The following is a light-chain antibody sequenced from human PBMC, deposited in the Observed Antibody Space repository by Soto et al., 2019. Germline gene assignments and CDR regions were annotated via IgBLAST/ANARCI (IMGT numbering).Light chain of an antibody. CDR2: WAS. J-gene: IGKJ1*01. Sequence: DIVMTQSPASLAVSLGERATIKSKSSQSVLYSSKNKSFLGWYQLKSGQPPKLLIYWASTRESGVPDRFSGSGSGTDFTLTISSLQAEDVAIYFCPQSYTTPWTFGQGTKVEIK. CDR3: PQSYTTPWT. V-gene: IGKV4-1*01. CDR1: QSVLYSSKNKSF.